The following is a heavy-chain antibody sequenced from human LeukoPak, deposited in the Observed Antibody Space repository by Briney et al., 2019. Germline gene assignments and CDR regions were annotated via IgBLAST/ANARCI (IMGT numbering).Heavy chain of an antibody. CDR1: GGSIRTTSPY. J-gene: IGHJ4*02. CDR3: TRHLAGLTRNFDH. Sequence: SETLSLTCTVSGGSIRTTSPYWGWIRQPPGKGLEWIGRIFYSGYTYSNSALESRVTMSVDTSKNQFSLKPNSVTAAGTAIYYCTRHLAGLTRNFDHWGQGTLVTVSS. CDR2: IFYSGYT. V-gene: IGHV4-39*01.